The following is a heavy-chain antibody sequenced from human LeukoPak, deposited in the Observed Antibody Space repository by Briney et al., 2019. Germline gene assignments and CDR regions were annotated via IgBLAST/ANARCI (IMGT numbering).Heavy chain of an antibody. V-gene: IGHV4-39*07. CDR2: INYSGST. J-gene: IGHJ4*02. CDR1: GASITSDSSY. CDR3: ATVSAFFYDSGSYYTFDY. D-gene: IGHD3-10*01. Sequence: PSETLSLTCAVSGASITSDSSYWGWIRQPPGKGLEWIGIINYSGSTNYSPSLKSRVTISVDKSKNQFSLKLSSVTAADTAVYYCATVSAFFYDSGSYYTFDYWGQGTLVTVSS.